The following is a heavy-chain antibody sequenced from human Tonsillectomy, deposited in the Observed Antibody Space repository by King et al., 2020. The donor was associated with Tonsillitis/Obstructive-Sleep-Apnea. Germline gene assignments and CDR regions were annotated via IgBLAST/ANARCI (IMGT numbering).Heavy chain of an antibody. J-gene: IGHJ5*02. V-gene: IGHV4-59*01. CDR1: GGSISSYY. D-gene: IGHD2-2*01. Sequence: VQLQESGPGLVKPSETLSLTCTVSGGSISSYYWSWIRQPPGKGLEWIGYIYYSGSTNYNPSLKSRVTISVDTSKNQFSLKLRSVTAADTAVYYCAGIPRYCSSTSCPKINWFDPWGQGTLVTVSS. CDR2: IYYSGST. CDR3: AGIPRYCSSTSCPKINWFDP.